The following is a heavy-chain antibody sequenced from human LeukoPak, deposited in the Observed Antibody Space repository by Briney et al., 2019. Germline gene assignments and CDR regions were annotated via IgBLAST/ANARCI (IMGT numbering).Heavy chain of an antibody. CDR2: INHSGST. J-gene: IGHJ4*02. Sequence: SETLSLTCAVYGGSFSGYYWSWIRQPPGKGLEWIGEINHSGSTNYNPSLKSRVTISVDTSKNQFSLKLSSVTAADTAVYYCARGVLRYFLDYWGQGTLVTVSS. CDR1: GGSFSGYY. CDR3: ARGVLRYFLDY. V-gene: IGHV4-34*01. D-gene: IGHD3-9*01.